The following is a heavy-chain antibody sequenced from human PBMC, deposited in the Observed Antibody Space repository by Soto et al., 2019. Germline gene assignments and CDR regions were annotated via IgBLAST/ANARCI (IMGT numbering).Heavy chain of an antibody. CDR3: ARGRESSSWYRSWFDP. V-gene: IGHV4-39*07. D-gene: IGHD6-13*01. CDR1: GGSISSSGYY. Sequence: PSETLSLTCTVSGGSISSSGYYWSWIRQPPGKGLEWIGEINHSGSTNYNPSLKSRVTISVDTSKNQFSLKLSSVTAADTAVYYCARGRESSSWYRSWFDPWGQGTLVTVSS. CDR2: INHSGST. J-gene: IGHJ5*02.